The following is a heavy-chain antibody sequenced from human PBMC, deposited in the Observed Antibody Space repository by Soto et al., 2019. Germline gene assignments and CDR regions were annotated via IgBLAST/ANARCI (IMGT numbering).Heavy chain of an antibody. Sequence: ASVKVSCKASGYTFTSYGISWVRQAPGQGLEWMGWISAYNGNTNYAQKLQGRVTMTTDTSTSTAYMELRSLRSDDTAVYYCAKMELCFGELPSCYYYYGMDVWGQGPTVPVS. D-gene: IGHD3-10*01. CDR1: GYTFTSYG. J-gene: IGHJ6*02. CDR3: AKMELCFGELPSCYYYYGMDV. CDR2: ISAYNGNT. V-gene: IGHV1-18*01.